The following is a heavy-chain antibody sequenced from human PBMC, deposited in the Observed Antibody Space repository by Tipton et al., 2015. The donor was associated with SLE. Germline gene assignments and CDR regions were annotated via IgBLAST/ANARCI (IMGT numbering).Heavy chain of an antibody. J-gene: IGHJ4*02. V-gene: IGHV3-30-3*01. Sequence: SLRLSCAASGFTFSSYAMHWVRQAPGKGLEWVAVISYDGSNKYYADSVKGRFTISRDNSKNTVYLQMNSLRAEDTAVYYCARPKNSYSSSWSPCDYWGQGTLVTVSS. CDR1: GFTFSSYA. D-gene: IGHD6-13*01. CDR2: ISYDGSNK. CDR3: ARPKNSYSSSWSPCDY.